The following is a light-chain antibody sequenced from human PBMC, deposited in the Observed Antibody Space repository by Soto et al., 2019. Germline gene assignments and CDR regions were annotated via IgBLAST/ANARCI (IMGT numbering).Light chain of an antibody. CDR1: QSVSST. Sequence: EIVMTQSPATLSVSPGERATLSCRASQSVSSTLAWYQQKPGQAPRLLIYAASTRATGIPARFSGSGSGTEFTLTISSLQSEGFAVYYCQQYNNWPRTFGQGTKVDIK. J-gene: IGKJ1*01. CDR2: AAS. V-gene: IGKV3-15*01. CDR3: QQYNNWPRT.